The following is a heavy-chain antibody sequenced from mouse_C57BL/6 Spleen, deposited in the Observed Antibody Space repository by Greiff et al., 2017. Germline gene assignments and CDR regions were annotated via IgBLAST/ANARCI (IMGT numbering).Heavy chain of an antibody. D-gene: IGHD1-1*01. CDR3: ARGRVITTVGAPMDY. CDR1: GYTFTSYG. CDR2: IYPRSGNP. J-gene: IGHJ4*01. V-gene: IGHV1-81*01. Sequence: QVHVKQSGAELARPGASVKLSCKASGYTFTSYGISWVKQRTGQGLEWIGEIYPRSGNPYYNEKFKGKAPLTADKSYSTAYMELRSLTSEDSAVYFCARGRVITTVGAPMDYWGQGTSVTVSS.